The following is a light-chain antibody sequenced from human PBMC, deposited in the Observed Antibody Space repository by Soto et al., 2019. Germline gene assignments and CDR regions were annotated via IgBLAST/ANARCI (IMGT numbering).Light chain of an antibody. CDR1: SSDVGGYNY. CDR3: SSSGGSSNG. J-gene: IGLJ1*01. V-gene: IGLV2-8*01. Sequence: QSALTQPPSASGPPGQSVAISCTGTSSDVGGYNYVSWYQQHPGKAPKLMIYEVNKRPSGVPDRFSGSKSGNTASQTVSGLQAEDEADYYCSSSGGSSNGFGTGTRSPS. CDR2: EVN.